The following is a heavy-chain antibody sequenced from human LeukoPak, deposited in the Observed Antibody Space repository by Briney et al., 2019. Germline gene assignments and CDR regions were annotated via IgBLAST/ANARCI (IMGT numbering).Heavy chain of an antibody. J-gene: IGHJ3*02. Sequence: GSLRLSCAASGFTVSSNYMSWVRQAPGKGLEWVSVIYSGGGTDYADSVKGRFTISRDNSKNTLYLQMNSLRAEDTAVYYRARAVGVTAIHNAFDIWGQGTMVTVSS. CDR3: ARAVGVTAIHNAFDI. V-gene: IGHV3-66*02. CDR2: IYSGGGT. CDR1: GFTVSSNY. D-gene: IGHD2-21*02.